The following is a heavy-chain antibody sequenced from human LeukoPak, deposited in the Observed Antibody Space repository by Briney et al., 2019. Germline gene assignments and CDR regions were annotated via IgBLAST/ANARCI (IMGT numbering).Heavy chain of an antibody. J-gene: IGHJ4*02. CDR1: GFTFTSYA. D-gene: IGHD2-15*01. Sequence: GGSLRLSCAASGFTFTSYAIGWVRQAPGKGLEWVSAISPSGEYTYYADSVKGRFTISRDNSKNTLYLLMNSLRAEDTAIYHCARRFCSGAGCFGFDYWGQGTLVTVSS. CDR2: ISPSGEYT. V-gene: IGHV3-23*01. CDR3: ARRFCSGAGCFGFDY.